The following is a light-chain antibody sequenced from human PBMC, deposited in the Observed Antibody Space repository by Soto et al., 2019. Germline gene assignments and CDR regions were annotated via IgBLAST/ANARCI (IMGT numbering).Light chain of an antibody. V-gene: IGKV4-1*01. CDR2: AAS. Sequence: DIVMTQSPDSLAVSLGERATINCKSSQSLLYSSNNKNYLAWYQQKPGKAPKLLIYAASSVQSGVPLRFSGTGSGTDFTLTISSLQPEDFATYYCEQTYSTPVTFGQGTRLEIK. CDR1: QSLLYSSNNKNY. J-gene: IGKJ5*01. CDR3: EQTYSTPVT.